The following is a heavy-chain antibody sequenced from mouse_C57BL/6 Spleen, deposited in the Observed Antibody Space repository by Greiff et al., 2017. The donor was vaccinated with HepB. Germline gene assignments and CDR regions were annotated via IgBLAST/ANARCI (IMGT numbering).Heavy chain of an antibody. D-gene: IGHD4-1*01. CDR3: ASSNWVYFDY. V-gene: IGHV5-17*01. CDR2: ISSGSSTI. J-gene: IGHJ2*01. CDR1: GFTFSDYG. Sequence: EVKLMESGGGLVKPGGSLKLSCAASGFTFSDYGMHWVRQAPEKGLEWVAYISSGSSTIYYADTVKGRFTISRDNAKNTLFLQMTSLRSEDTAMYYCASSNWVYFDYWGQGTTLTVSS.